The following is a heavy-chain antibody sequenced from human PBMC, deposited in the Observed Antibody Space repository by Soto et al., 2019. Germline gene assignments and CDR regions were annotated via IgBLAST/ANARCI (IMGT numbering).Heavy chain of an antibody. CDR1: GFTFSSYA. D-gene: IGHD2-8*01. CDR2: ISYDGSNK. J-gene: IGHJ4*02. V-gene: IGHV3-30-3*01. CDR3: ARYAGQYYFDY. Sequence: QVQLVESGGGVVQPGRSLRLSCAASGFTFSSYAMHWVRQAPGKGLEWVAVISYDGSNKYYADSVKGRFTISRDNSKITLYLHMNSLRAEDTAVYYCARYAGQYYFDYWGQGTLVTVSS.